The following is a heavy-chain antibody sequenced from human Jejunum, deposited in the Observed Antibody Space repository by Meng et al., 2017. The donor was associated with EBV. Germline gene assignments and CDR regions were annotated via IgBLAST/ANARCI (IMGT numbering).Heavy chain of an antibody. V-gene: IGHV4-34*01. CDR3: ARYGKCSGNSFYCFDP. Sequence: QVQLQQWGAGLLKPSETLSLTGGVYGGSFSDYYWTWIRQPPGKGLEWIGEISHSGTTKYNPSLKSRVTISLDTSNNQFSLNLNSVTAADTALYYCARYGKCSGNSFYCFDPWGQGTLVTVSS. CDR1: GGSFSDYY. CDR2: ISHSGTT. D-gene: IGHD4-23*01. J-gene: IGHJ5*02.